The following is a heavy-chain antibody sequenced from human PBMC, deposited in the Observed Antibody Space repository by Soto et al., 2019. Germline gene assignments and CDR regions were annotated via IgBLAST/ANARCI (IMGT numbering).Heavy chain of an antibody. CDR1: GFTFSSYA. CDR3: AREKQLVRAFDI. V-gene: IGHV3-30-3*01. Sequence: QVQLVESGGGVVQPGRSLRLSCAASGFTFSSYAMHWVRQAPGKGLEWVAVISYDGSNKYYADSVKGRFTISRDNSKNPLYLQMNSLRAEDTAVYYCAREKQLVRAFDIWGQGTMVTVSS. J-gene: IGHJ3*02. D-gene: IGHD6-13*01. CDR2: ISYDGSNK.